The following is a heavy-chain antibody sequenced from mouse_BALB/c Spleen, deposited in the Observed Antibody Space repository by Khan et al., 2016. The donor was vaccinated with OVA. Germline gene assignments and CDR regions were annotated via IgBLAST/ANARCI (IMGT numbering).Heavy chain of an antibody. CDR1: GFTFSSYS. J-gene: IGHJ3*01. CDR3: ASHLTGSFAY. D-gene: IGHD4-1*01. Sequence: DVHLVESGGDLVKPGGSLKLSCAASGFTFSSYSMSWVRQTPDKRLEWVATISSGGDYTYYPDSVKGRFTISRDNAKNTLYLQMRSLRSEDTAMYYCASHLTGSFAYWGQGTLVTVSA. V-gene: IGHV5-6*01. CDR2: ISSGGDYT.